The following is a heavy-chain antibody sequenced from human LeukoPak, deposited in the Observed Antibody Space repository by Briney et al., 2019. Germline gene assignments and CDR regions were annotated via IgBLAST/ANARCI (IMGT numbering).Heavy chain of an antibody. CDR3: ARDFGYCSSTSCYTDDDYYYYGMDV. Sequence: ASVKVSCKASGYTLTDYYMHWVRQAPGQGLEWMGGIIPIFGTANYAQKFQGRVTITADESTSTAYMELSSLRSEDTAVYYCARDFGYCSSTSCYTDDDYYYYGMDVWGQGTTVTVSS. CDR1: GYTLTDYY. J-gene: IGHJ6*02. V-gene: IGHV1-69*13. D-gene: IGHD2-2*02. CDR2: IIPIFGTA.